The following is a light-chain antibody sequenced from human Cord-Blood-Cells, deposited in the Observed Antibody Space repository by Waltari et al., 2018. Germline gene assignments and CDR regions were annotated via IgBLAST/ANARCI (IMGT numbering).Light chain of an antibody. CDR1: SSDVGRYNL. J-gene: IGLJ3*02. CDR3: CSYAGSSTWV. CDR2: EGS. Sequence: QSALPQPASVSGSPGQSITISCTGTSSDVGRYNLFSWYQQHPGKAPKLMIYEGSKRPSGVSNRFSGSKAGNTASLTISWLQAEDEADYYCCSYAGSSTWVFGGGTKLTVL. V-gene: IGLV2-23*01.